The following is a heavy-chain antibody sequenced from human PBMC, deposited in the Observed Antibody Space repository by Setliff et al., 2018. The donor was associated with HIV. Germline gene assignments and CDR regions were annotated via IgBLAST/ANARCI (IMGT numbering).Heavy chain of an antibody. CDR1: GGSFSSYY. V-gene: IGHV4-4*07. D-gene: IGHD3-10*01. J-gene: IGHJ5*02. CDR2: IYNSGTT. CDR3: ARDRHSSGLGSYGP. Sequence: SETLSLTCTISGGSFSSYYWSWIRQPAGRGLEWIGRIYNSGTTNYNPSLKSRVTTSVDTSKNQFSLKLTSVTAADTAVYYCARDRHSSGLGSYGPWGPGILVTVSS.